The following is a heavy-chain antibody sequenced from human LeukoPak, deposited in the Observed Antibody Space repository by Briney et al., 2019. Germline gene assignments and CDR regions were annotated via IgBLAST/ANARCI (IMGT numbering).Heavy chain of an antibody. CDR3: ARGEPHYYYDSSGYYYP. CDR1: GGSFSGYY. Sequence: SETLSLTCAVYGGSFSGYYWSWIRQPPRKGLEWIGEINHSGSTNYNPSLKSRVTISVDTSKNQFSLKLSSVTAADTAVYYCARGEPHYYYDSSGYYYPWGQGTLVTVSS. CDR2: INHSGST. D-gene: IGHD3-22*01. V-gene: IGHV4-34*01. J-gene: IGHJ5*02.